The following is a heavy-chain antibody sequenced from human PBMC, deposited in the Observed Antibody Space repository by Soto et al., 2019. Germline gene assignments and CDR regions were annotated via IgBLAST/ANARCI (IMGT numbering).Heavy chain of an antibody. Sequence: ASVKVSCKASGYTFTSYCISWVRQAPGQGLEWMGWISAYNGNTNYAQKLQGRVTMTTDTSTSTAYMELRSLRSDDTAVYYCARVYYYDSSGYFPPDYWGQGTLVNVSS. CDR3: ARVYYYDSSGYFPPDY. V-gene: IGHV1-18*04. CDR1: GYTFTSYC. J-gene: IGHJ4*02. D-gene: IGHD3-22*01. CDR2: ISAYNGNT.